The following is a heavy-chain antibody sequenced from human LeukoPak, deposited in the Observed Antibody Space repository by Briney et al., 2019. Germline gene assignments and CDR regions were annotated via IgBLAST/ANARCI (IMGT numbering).Heavy chain of an antibody. J-gene: IGHJ4*02. CDR1: GASISSYY. CDR3: ARGEQWELYYFDY. CDR2: IYYSGST. D-gene: IGHD1-26*01. Sequence: PSETLSLTCTVSGASISSYYWSWLRQPPGKGLEWIGYIYYSGSTNYNPSLKSRVTISVDTSKNQFSLKLSSVTAADTAVYYCARGEQWELYYFDYWGQGTLVTVSP. V-gene: IGHV4-59*01.